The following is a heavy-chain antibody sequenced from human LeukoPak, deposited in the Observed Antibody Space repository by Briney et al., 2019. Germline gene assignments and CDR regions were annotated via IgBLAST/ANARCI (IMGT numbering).Heavy chain of an antibody. CDR2: IIPIFGTA. D-gene: IGHD2-2*01. V-gene: IGHV1-69*01. Sequence: SVKVSCKASGGTFSSYAISWVRQAPGKGLEWMGGIIPIFGTANYAQKFQGRVTITADESTSTAYMELSSLRSEDTAVYYCARGNLDCSSTSCYDGDYYYYMDVWGKGTTVTVSS. CDR1: GGTFSSYA. J-gene: IGHJ6*03. CDR3: ARGNLDCSSTSCYDGDYYYYMDV.